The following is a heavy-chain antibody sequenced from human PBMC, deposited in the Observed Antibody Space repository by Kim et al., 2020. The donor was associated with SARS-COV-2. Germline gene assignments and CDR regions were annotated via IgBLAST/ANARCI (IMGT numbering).Heavy chain of an antibody. D-gene: IGHD6-13*01. CDR3: ACFQRSAALGTFDI. CDR1: GYTFPRYA. CDR2: INSNIGTP. Sequence: ASVKVSCKASGYTFPRYAMNWVRQAPGQGLEWMGWINSNIGTPTYAQGFTGRFVFSLDTSVSTAYLQISSLQPEDTAVYYCACFQRSAALGTFDIWGRGT. J-gene: IGHJ3*02. V-gene: IGHV7-4-1*02.